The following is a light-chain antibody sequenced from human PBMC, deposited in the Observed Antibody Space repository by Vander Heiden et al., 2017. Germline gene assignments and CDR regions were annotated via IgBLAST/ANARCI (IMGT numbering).Light chain of an antibody. CDR3: AAWDDSLSGVV. CDR1: SSNIGSNY. CDR2: RNN. J-gene: IGLJ2*01. V-gene: IGLV1-47*01. Sequence: QSVLTQPPSASGPPGQRVTISCSGSSSNIGSNYVYWYQQLPGTAPKLLIYRNNQRPSGVPDRFSGSKSGTSASLAISGLRSEDEAHYYCAAWDDSLSGVVFGGGTKLTVL.